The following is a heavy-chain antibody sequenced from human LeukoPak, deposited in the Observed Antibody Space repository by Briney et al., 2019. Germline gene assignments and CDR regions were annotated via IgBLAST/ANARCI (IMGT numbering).Heavy chain of an antibody. J-gene: IGHJ4*02. CDR1: GVSISSGGYY. CDR2: IYYSGST. CDR3: ARENYDSSKDY. D-gene: IGHD3-22*01. Sequence: MPSETLSLTCTVSGVSISSGGYYWSWIRQHPGKGLEWIGYIYYSGSTYYNPSLKSRVTISVDTSKNQFSLKLSSVTAADTAVYYCARENYDSSKDYWGQGTLVTVSS. V-gene: IGHV4-31*03.